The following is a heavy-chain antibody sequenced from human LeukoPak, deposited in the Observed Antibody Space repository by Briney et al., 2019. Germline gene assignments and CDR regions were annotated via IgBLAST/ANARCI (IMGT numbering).Heavy chain of an antibody. J-gene: IGHJ5*02. D-gene: IGHD3-3*01. Sequence: TGGSLRLSCAASGFTFRNYAMSWVRQGPGKGLEWVSSISISGTSTYYADSVKGRFTISRDISKSTVFLQMSSLRAEDTAVYYCARVALEDWFDPWGQGALVTVSS. V-gene: IGHV3-23*01. CDR3: ARVALEDWFDP. CDR1: GFTFRNYA. CDR2: ISISGTST.